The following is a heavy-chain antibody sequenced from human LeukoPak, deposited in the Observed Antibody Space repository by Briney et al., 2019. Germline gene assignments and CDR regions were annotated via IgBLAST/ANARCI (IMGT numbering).Heavy chain of an antibody. Sequence: PSETLSLTCTVSGGSISSSSYYWGWIRQPPGTGLEWIGSIYYSGSTYYNPSLKSRVTISVDTSKNQFSLKLNSVTAADTAVYYCARGRFWGSSSSGYWGQGTLVTVSS. V-gene: IGHV4-39*07. CDR2: IYYSGST. D-gene: IGHD6-6*01. CDR1: GGSISSSSYY. J-gene: IGHJ4*02. CDR3: ARGRFWGSSSSGY.